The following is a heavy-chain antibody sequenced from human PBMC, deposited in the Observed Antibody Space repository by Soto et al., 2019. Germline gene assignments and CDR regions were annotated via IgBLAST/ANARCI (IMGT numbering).Heavy chain of an antibody. D-gene: IGHD6-19*01. J-gene: IGHJ4*02. V-gene: IGHV2-5*02. CDR3: AHIVVAGLGYYFDY. Sequence: QITLKESGPTLVKPTQTLTLTCTFSGFSLSSTRMAVGWIRQPPGKALEWLALIYWDDDKRYSPFLKSRLTIIKDTSKYQVVLTMSNMDPVDTARYYCAHIVVAGLGYYFDYWGQGTLGTVSS. CDR2: IYWDDDK. CDR1: GFSLSSTRMA.